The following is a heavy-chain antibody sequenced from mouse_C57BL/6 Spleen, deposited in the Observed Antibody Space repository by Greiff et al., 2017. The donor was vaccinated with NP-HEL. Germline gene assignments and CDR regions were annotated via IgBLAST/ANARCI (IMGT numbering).Heavy chain of an antibody. CDR3: ARNQETAQATFDY. Sequence: VKVVESGPGLVQPSQSLSITCTVSGFSLTSYGVHWVRQSPGKGLEWLGVIWSGGSTDYNAAFISRLSISKDNSKSQVFFKMNSLQADDTAIYYCARNQETAQATFDYWGQGTTLTVSS. CDR1: GFSLTSYG. CDR2: IWSGGST. D-gene: IGHD3-2*02. J-gene: IGHJ2*01. V-gene: IGHV2-2*01.